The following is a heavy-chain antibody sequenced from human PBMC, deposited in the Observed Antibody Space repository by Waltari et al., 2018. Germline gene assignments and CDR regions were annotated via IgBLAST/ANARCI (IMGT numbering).Heavy chain of an antibody. J-gene: IGHJ6*02. Sequence: EVQLVESGGGLIQPGGSLRLSCAASGFTVSSNYMSWVRQAPGKGLEWGSVIYSGGSTYYADAVKGRFTISRDNSKNTLYLQMNSLRAEDTAVYYCARELAYCGGDCEYYYYYYGMDVWGQGTTVTVSS. V-gene: IGHV3-53*01. CDR2: IYSGGST. CDR3: ARELAYCGGDCEYYYYYYGMDV. D-gene: IGHD2-21*01. CDR1: GFTVSSNY.